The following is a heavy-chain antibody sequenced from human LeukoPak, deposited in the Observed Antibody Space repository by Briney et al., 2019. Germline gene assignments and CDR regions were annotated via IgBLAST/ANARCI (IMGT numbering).Heavy chain of an antibody. CDR1: GFTFSNHW. CDR3: ARVGYCSGGYYYYEDY. J-gene: IGHJ4*02. V-gene: IGHV3-7*01. D-gene: IGHD2-15*01. Sequence: GGSLGLSCAASGFTFSNHWMSWVRQAPGKGLEWVANIKQDGSEKYYVDSVKGRFTISRDNAKKSLYLQMNSLRAEDTAVYYCARVGYCSGGYYYYEDYWGQGTLVTVSS. CDR2: IKQDGSEK.